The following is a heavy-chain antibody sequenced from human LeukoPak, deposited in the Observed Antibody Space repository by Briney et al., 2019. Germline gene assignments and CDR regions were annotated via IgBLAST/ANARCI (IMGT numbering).Heavy chain of an antibody. CDR3: TSKPMDYYGSGSLDY. J-gene: IGHJ4*02. CDR1: GFTFSNAW. D-gene: IGHD3-10*01. V-gene: IGHV3-15*01. CDR2: IKSKTDGGIT. Sequence: GGSLRLSCAASGFTFSNAWMSWVRQAPGKGLEWVGRIKSKTDGGITDYAAPVKGRFTISRDDSKNTLYLQMNSLKTEDTAVYYCTSKPMDYYGSGSLDYWGQGTLVTVSS.